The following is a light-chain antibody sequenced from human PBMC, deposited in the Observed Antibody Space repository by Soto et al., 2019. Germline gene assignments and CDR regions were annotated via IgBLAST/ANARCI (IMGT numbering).Light chain of an antibody. CDR2: GAS. CDR3: QQCDNWPLIT. J-gene: IGKJ5*01. Sequence: EIVMTQSPATLSVSPGERATLSCRASQSVSNILAWYQQKPGQAPRLLIYGASSRATGIPDRFSGSGSGTDFTLTISRLEPEDFAVYYCQQCDNWPLITFGQGTRLEIK. V-gene: IGKV3D-15*01. CDR1: QSVSNI.